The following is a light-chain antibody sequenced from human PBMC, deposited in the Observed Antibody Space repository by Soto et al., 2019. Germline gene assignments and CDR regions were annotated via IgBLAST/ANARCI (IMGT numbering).Light chain of an antibody. Sequence: DIQMTQSPSSLSASVGDRVTITCRASQSISSNLNWYQQKPGEAPKLLIYVASSLKSGVPSRFSGSESGTDYTLTISSPQPDDFATYYCQQSYSTPYTFGQGTKLEIK. CDR1: QSISSN. V-gene: IGKV1-39*01. J-gene: IGKJ2*01. CDR3: QQSYSTPYT. CDR2: VAS.